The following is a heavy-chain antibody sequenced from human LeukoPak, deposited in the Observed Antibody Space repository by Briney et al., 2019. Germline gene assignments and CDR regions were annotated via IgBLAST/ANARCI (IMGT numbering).Heavy chain of an antibody. J-gene: IGHJ6*03. CDR1: GFTFDDYA. V-gene: IGHV3-9*01. Sequence: GGSLRLSCAASGFTFDDYAMHWVRQAPGKGLEWVSGISWNSGSIGYADSVKGRFTISRDNAKNSLYLQMNSLRAEDTALYYCAKEFGDFVTYMDGWGKGTTVTIS. D-gene: IGHD4-17*01. CDR2: ISWNSGSI. CDR3: AKEFGDFVTYMDG.